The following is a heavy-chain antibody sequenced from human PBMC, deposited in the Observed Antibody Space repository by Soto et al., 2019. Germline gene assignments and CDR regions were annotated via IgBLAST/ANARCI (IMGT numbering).Heavy chain of an antibody. CDR2: INAGNGNT. J-gene: IGHJ5*02. D-gene: IGHD2-8*01. CDR3: ARGGVSYWFDP. V-gene: IGHV1-3*01. Sequence: ASVKVSCKASGYTFTSYGISWVRQAPGQGLEWMGWINAGNGNTKYSQKFQGRVTITRDTSARTVYMELSSLTSKDTAVYYCARGGVSYWFDPWGQGTLVTVSS. CDR1: GYTFTSYG.